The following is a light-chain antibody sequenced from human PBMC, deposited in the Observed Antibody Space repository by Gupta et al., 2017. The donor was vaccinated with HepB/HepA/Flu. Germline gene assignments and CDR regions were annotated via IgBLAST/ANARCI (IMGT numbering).Light chain of an antibody. V-gene: IGKV1-39*01. CDR2: AAS. Sequence: DIQLTQSPSSLSASVGDRVTITCRASQRISTYLSWYQQKPGKAPNLLIYAASSLQSGVPSRFTGSGSGTDFTLTISRLQPEDFATYYCQQSVNTPYTFGQGTKLQI. J-gene: IGKJ2*01. CDR3: QQSVNTPYT. CDR1: QRISTY.